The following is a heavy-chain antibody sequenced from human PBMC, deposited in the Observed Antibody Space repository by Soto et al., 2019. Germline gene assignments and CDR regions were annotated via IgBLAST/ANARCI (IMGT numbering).Heavy chain of an antibody. V-gene: IGHV4-39*07. CDR3: ARTLPNRQLFDS. CDR2: VNHNGGT. CDR1: GGSTSSSNYY. Sequence: XXTLSLAFTVSGGSTSSSNYYWASIRQPPGKGLEWIGSVNHNGGTYRNLSLMSRVTISIDTSKNQFSLRLASVTAADTAVYYCARTLPNRQLFDSWSQGTLVTVSS. D-gene: IGHD1-1*01. J-gene: IGHJ4*02.